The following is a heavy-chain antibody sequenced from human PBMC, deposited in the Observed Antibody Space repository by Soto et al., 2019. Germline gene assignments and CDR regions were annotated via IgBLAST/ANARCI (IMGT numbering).Heavy chain of an antibody. Sequence: QVQLQESGPGLVKPSETLSLTCTVSGGSISSYYWSWIRQPPGKGLEWIGYIYYSGSTNHNPSLMSRVTISEDTPKNQLSLKLTSATPADTAVYYWATRHGGSLDYWGQGTLVTVSA. CDR1: GGSISSYY. V-gene: IGHV4-59*08. CDR3: ATRHGGSLDY. CDR2: IYYSGST. J-gene: IGHJ4*02. D-gene: IGHD2-15*01.